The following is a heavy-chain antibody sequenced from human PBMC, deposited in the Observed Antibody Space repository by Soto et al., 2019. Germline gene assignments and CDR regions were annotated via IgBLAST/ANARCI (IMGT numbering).Heavy chain of an antibody. J-gene: IGHJ6*02. CDR3: SRFIMVGGWFDPNYYHGMAV. CDR1: GYTFSNYG. CDR2: ISGYNGNT. D-gene: IGHD6-19*01. V-gene: IGHV1-18*01. Sequence: QVQLVQSGAEVKKPGASVTVSCKTSGYTFSNYGINWVRQAPGQGLEWMGWISGYNGNTNYAQTVQGTVTMTTDTSTGTVYMELRSLTSDDTAIYYCSRFIMVGGWFDPNYYHGMAVWGQGTTVTVSS.